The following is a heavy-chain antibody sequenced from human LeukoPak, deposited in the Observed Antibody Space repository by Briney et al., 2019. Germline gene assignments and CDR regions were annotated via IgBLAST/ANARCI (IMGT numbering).Heavy chain of an antibody. D-gene: IGHD2-8*02. CDR1: GFTFSSYA. CDR3: AKSTVLDFYYYYMDV. Sequence: GGSLRLSCAASGFTFSSYAMSWVRQAPGKGLEWVSLISWDGGSTDHADSVKGRFTISRDNSKNSLYLQMNSLRIEDTALYYCAKSTVLDFYYYYMDVWGKGTTVTISS. V-gene: IGHV3-43*01. CDR2: ISWDGGST. J-gene: IGHJ6*03.